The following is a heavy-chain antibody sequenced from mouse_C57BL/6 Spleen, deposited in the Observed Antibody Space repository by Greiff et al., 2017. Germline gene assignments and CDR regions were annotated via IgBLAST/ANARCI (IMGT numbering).Heavy chain of an antibody. CDR2: IYPRDGST. Sequence: VQLQQSDAELVKPGASVKISCKVSGYTFTDHTIHWMKQRPEQGLEWIGYIYPRDGSTKYNEKFKGKATVTADKSASTADMQLNSLTSEDSAVYFIAKESTLRRYAIDYWGQGTSVTVSS. D-gene: IGHD5-1*01. CDR3: AKESTLRRYAIDY. CDR1: GYTFTDHT. J-gene: IGHJ4*01. V-gene: IGHV1-78*01.